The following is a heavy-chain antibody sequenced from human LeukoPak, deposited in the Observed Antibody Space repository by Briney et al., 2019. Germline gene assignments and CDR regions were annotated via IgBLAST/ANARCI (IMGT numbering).Heavy chain of an antibody. CDR2: IYYSGST. Sequence: TSETLSLTCTVSGGSISSYYWSWIRQPPGKGLEWIGYIYYSGSTNYNPSLKSRVTISVDTSKNQFSLKLSSVTAADTAVYYCARTYYYDSSMYCFDYWGQGTLVTVSS. J-gene: IGHJ4*02. CDR3: ARTYYYDSSMYCFDY. D-gene: IGHD3-22*01. CDR1: GGSISSYY. V-gene: IGHV4-59*01.